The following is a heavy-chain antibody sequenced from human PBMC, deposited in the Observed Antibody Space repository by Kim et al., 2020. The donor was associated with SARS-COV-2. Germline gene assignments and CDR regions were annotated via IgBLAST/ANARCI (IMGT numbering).Heavy chain of an antibody. Sequence: GGSLRLSCAASGFTFSDYYMSWIRQAPGKGLEWVSYISSSGSTIYYADSVKGRFTISRDNAKNSLYLQMNSLRAEDTAVYYCASSGVVAATPGYFDYWGQGTLVTVSS. CDR1: GFTFSDYY. V-gene: IGHV3-11*01. D-gene: IGHD2-15*01. J-gene: IGHJ4*02. CDR2: ISSSGSTI. CDR3: ASSGVVAATPGYFDY.